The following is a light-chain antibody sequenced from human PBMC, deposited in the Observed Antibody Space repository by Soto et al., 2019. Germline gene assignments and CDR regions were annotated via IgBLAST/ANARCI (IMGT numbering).Light chain of an antibody. V-gene: IGLV2-14*01. J-gene: IGLJ1*01. CDR3: RSYTSSSPYV. CDR1: SSDVGGYNY. Sequence: QSALTQPASVSGSPGQWITISCTGTSSDVGGYNYVSWYQQHPGKAPKLMIYDVSNRPSGVSNRFSASKSGNTASLTISGLQAEHDADYYCRSYTSSSPYVFGTGTKVTVL. CDR2: DVS.